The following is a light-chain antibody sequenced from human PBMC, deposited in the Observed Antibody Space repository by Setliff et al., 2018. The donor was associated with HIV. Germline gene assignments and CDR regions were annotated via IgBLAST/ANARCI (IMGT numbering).Light chain of an antibody. Sequence: QSALTQPGSVSGSHGQSITISCTGTSSDVGTSNFFSWYQQHPGKAPILIIFEGTKRLSGVSNRFSGSNSGNTASLTISGLQPEDEADYYCCSHAGCNTYIFGSGTKVTVL. CDR3: CSHAGCNTYI. V-gene: IGLV2-23*01. CDR2: EGT. J-gene: IGLJ1*01. CDR1: SSDVGTSNF.